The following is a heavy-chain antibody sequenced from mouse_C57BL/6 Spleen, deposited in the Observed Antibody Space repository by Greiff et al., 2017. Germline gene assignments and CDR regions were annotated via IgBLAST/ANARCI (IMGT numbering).Heavy chain of an antibody. J-gene: IGHJ1*03. D-gene: IGHD1-1*01. CDR3: ARGYYGRSGYFDV. CDR2: IYPRDGST. V-gene: IGHV1-85*01. CDR1: GYTFTSYD. Sequence: QVQLQQPGPELVKPGASVKLSCKASGYTFTSYDINWVKQRPGQGLEWIGWIYPRDGSTKYNEKFKGKATLTVDTSSSTAYMELHSLTSADSAVYFCARGYYGRSGYFDVWGTGTTVTVSS.